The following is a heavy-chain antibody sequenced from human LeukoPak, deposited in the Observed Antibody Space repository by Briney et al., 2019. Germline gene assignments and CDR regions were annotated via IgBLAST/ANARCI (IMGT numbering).Heavy chain of an antibody. D-gene: IGHD2-15*01. CDR1: GSLFTSYW. J-gene: IGHJ4*02. CDR3: ARRSPFCRIKGDATCYSDY. CDR2: IYSGDCDT. Sequence: GASLQICCKGAGSLFTSYWIGGGRQVGGKGLEGMGIIYSGDCDTKDSPALQGQITISADKSNSTASLMGSSREASDTAMYYCARRSPFCRIKGDATCYSDYWGQGTLVTVSS. V-gene: IGHV5-51*01.